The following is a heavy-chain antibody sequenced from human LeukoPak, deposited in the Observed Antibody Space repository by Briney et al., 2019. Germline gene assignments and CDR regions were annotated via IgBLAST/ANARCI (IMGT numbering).Heavy chain of an antibody. V-gene: IGHV4-34*01. CDR1: GGSFSGYY. CDR3: ARGVDILTGYPSLDY. J-gene: IGHJ4*02. Sequence: SETLSLTCAVYGGSFSGYYWSWIRQPPGKGLEWIGENNHSGSTNYNPSLKSRVTTSVDTSKNQFSLKLSSVTAADTAVYYCARGVDILTGYPSLDYWGQGTLVTVSS. CDR2: NNHSGST. D-gene: IGHD3-9*01.